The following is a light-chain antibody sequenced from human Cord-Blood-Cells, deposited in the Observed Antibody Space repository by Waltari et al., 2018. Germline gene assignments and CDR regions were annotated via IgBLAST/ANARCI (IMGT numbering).Light chain of an antibody. V-gene: IGLV1-51*02. CDR3: GTWDSSLSVVV. J-gene: IGLJ2*01. CDR1: SSNIGNNY. Sequence: QSVLTQPPSVSAAPGQKVTISCSGSSSNIGNNYVSWYQQLPGTAPKLLIYEKNKRPAGMPDRFSGSKSGTSATLGITGLQTGDEADYYCGTWDSSLSVVVFGGGTKLTVL. CDR2: EKN.